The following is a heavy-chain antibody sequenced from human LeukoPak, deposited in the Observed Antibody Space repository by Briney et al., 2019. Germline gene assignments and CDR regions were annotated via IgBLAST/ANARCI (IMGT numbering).Heavy chain of an antibody. CDR1: GFTFSSYA. V-gene: IGHV3-30-3*01. J-gene: IGHJ4*02. D-gene: IGHD3-10*01. CDR3: ARDRGYYGSSLDY. Sequence: GRSLRLSCAASGFTFSSYAMHWVRQAPGKGLEWVAVISYDGSNKYYADSVKGRFTISRDNSKNTLYLQMNSLRAEDTAVYYCARDRGYYGSSLDYWGQGTLVTVSP. CDR2: ISYDGSNK.